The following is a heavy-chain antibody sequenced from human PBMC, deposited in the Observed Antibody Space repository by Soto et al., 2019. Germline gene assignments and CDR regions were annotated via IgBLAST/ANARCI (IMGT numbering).Heavy chain of an antibody. CDR3: ARDTAAAGIFDY. V-gene: IGHV1-18*01. CDR1: GYTFTSYG. CDR2: ISAYNGNT. Sequence: QVQLVQSGAEVKKPGASVKVSCKASGYTFTSYGISWVRPAPGQGLEWMGWISAYNGNTNYAQKPQGRVTMTTHTSTRTAYMELRSLRSDDTAVYYCARDTAAAGIFDYWGQGTLVTVSS. J-gene: IGHJ4*02. D-gene: IGHD6-13*01.